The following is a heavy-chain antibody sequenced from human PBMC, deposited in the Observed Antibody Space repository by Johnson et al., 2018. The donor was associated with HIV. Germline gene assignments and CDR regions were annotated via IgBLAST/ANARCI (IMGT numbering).Heavy chain of an antibody. V-gene: IGHV3-53*01. CDR3: ARRCSSSSCSHGAFDI. J-gene: IGHJ3*02. CDR1: GFTVSSTY. Sequence: VQLVESGGDLIQPGGSLRLSCAASGFTVSSTYMSWVRQAPGKGLEWLSVLYSDRRTFYADSVKGRVTISIDSSKNTLFLHMNSLRAEDTAMYYCARRCSSSSCSHGAFDIWGQGTMVTVYS. CDR2: LYSDRRT. D-gene: IGHD2-2*01.